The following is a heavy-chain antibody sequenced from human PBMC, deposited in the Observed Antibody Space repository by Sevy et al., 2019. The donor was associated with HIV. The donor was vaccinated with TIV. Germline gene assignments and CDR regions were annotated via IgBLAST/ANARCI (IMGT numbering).Heavy chain of an antibody. CDR3: VREQWLVYASEHYYYYGMDV. CDR2: INSDGSSS. D-gene: IGHD6-19*01. V-gene: IGHV3-74*01. Sequence: GGSLRLSCAASGFTFSSYWMHWVRQAPGKGLVWVSGINSDGSSSTYADSVKGRFTISRDNARNTLYVQMNSLRAEDTAGYHCVREQWLVYASEHYYYYGMDVWGQGTTVTVSS. J-gene: IGHJ6*02. CDR1: GFTFSSYW.